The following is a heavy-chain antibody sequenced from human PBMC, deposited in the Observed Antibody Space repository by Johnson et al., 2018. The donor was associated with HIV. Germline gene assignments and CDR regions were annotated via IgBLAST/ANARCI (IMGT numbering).Heavy chain of an antibody. D-gene: IGHD4-11*01. CDR3: ARGNDYSNYGAFDI. CDR1: GFTVSSNY. V-gene: IGHV3-66*01. CDR2: IYSGGST. Sequence: EVQLVESGGGLVKPGGSLRLSCAASGFTVSSNYITWVRQAPGKGLEWISVIYSGGSTYYADSVKGRFTISRDNSKNTLYLQMNSLRAKDTAVYYCARGNDYSNYGAFDIWGQGTVVTVSS. J-gene: IGHJ3*02.